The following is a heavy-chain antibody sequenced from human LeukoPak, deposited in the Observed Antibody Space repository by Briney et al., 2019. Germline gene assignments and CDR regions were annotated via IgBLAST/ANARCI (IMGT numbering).Heavy chain of an antibody. J-gene: IGHJ4*02. D-gene: IGHD3-10*01. CDR3: AREGPYFTDRRGY. V-gene: IGHV3-7*01. CDR1: GFTFTRYW. Sequence: SGGSLRLSCAASGFTFTRYWMTWVRQAPGRGLEWVANIKEDGSEIYYLDSVKGRFTISRDNAKNSLYLQMNSLRAEDTAVYYCAREGPYFTDRRGYWGQGTLVTVSS. CDR2: IKEDGSEI.